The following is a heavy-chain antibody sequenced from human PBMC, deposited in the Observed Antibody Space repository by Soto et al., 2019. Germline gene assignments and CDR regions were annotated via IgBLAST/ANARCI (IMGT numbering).Heavy chain of an antibody. CDR1: GFTFNTHA. Sequence: QVQLVESGGGVVQPGTSLRLSCAASGFTFNTHAMHWVRQAPDKGLEWVALISYDETSYSYAESVKGRFTISRDNSKNTLYLQMTSLRPEDTAVYYCAKRGLGYPYGPLDDWGQGTPVTVSS. J-gene: IGHJ4*02. V-gene: IGHV3-30*18. D-gene: IGHD4-17*01. CDR2: ISYDETSY. CDR3: AKRGLGYPYGPLDD.